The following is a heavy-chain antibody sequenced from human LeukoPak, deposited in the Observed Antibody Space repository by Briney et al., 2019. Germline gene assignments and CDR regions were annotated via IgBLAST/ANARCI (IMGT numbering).Heavy chain of an antibody. CDR2: IRGNGET. V-gene: IGHV3-23*01. Sequence: QPGGSLRLSCAATGLSFSSFAMSWVRQGPARGLEWVSSIRGNGETFYADSVKGRFTISRDSSRNTLYLQMNSLRGEDTAVYYCAKARYYFDSSGYSGLDYWGQGTLVTVSS. CDR1: GLSFSSFA. D-gene: IGHD3-22*01. CDR3: AKARYYFDSSGYSGLDY. J-gene: IGHJ4*02.